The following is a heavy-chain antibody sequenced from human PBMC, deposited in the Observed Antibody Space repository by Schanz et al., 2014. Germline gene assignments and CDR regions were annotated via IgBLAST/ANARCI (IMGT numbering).Heavy chain of an antibody. J-gene: IGHJ4*02. V-gene: IGHV3-11*06. D-gene: IGHD4-17*01. Sequence: VQLVESGGGFVQPGGSLRLSCAASGFTFSDSWMHWVRQAPGKGLVWVSYISHNTFYTDYADSVKGRFTISRDNAKNSVYLQMNTLRAEDTALYYCARVLGGDEGLDQWGQGTLVTVSS. CDR2: ISHNTFYT. CDR3: ARVLGGDEGLDQ. CDR1: GFTFSDSW.